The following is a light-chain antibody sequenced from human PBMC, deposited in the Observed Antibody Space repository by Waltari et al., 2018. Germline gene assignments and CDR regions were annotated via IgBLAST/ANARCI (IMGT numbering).Light chain of an antibody. V-gene: IGLV2-14*03. J-gene: IGLJ2*01. CDR2: DVS. Sequence: QSALTQPASVSGSPGQSITISCTGTSDDVGGYDYVSWYQHHPGKAPKLIIYDVSARPSGVANRFSGSRSANTASLAISGLQAEDEAYYYCGSYTSSDTWIFGGGTKLTVL. CDR3: GSYTSSDTWI. CDR1: SDDVGGYDY.